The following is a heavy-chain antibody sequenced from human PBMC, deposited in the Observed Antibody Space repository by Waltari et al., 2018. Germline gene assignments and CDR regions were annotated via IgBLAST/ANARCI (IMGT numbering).Heavy chain of an antibody. CDR1: GFTFCSYS. D-gene: IGHD4-17*01. J-gene: IGHJ4*02. Sequence: EVQLVESGGGLVKTGGSLRISCEPSGFTFCSYSMHWVRQAPGKGLEWVSSISSSSSYIYYAYSVKGRFTISRDNAKNSLYLQMNSLRAEDTAVYYCARTDATVTTFDYWGQGTLVTVSS. CDR3: ARTDATVTTFDY. CDR2: ISSSSSYI. V-gene: IGHV3-21*01.